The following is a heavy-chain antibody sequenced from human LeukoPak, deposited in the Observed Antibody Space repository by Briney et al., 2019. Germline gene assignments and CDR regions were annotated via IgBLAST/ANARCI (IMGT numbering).Heavy chain of an antibody. J-gene: IGHJ4*02. CDR2: IYPGDSDT. CDR1: GYSFTSYW. V-gene: IGHV5-51*01. D-gene: IGHD6-13*01. CDR3: ARQVASSWYGYYFDY. Sequence: GESLKISCKGSGYSFTSYWIGWVRQMPGKGLEWMGIIYPGDSDTRYSPSFQAQVTISADKSISTAYLQWSSLKASDTAMYYCARQVASSWYGYYFDYWGQGTLVTVSS.